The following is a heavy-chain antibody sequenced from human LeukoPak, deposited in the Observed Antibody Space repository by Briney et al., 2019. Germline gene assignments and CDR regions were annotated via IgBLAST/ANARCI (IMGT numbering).Heavy chain of an antibody. V-gene: IGHV1-69*13. D-gene: IGHD6-19*01. CDR3: ARDEGSGWPIAEYFQH. Sequence: ASVKVSCKASGYTFTSYGISWVRQAPGQGLEWMGGIIPIFGTANYAQKFQGRVTITADESTSTAYMELSSLRSEDTAVYYCARDEGSGWPIAEYFQHWGQGTLVTVSS. CDR2: IIPIFGTA. J-gene: IGHJ1*01. CDR1: GYTFTSYG.